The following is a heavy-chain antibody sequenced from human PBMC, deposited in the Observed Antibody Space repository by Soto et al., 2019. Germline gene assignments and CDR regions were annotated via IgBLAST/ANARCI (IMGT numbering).Heavy chain of an antibody. D-gene: IGHD6-13*01. V-gene: IGHV3-30-3*01. Sequence: QVQLVESGGGVVQPGRSLRLSCAASGFTFSSYAMHWVRQAPGKGLEWVAVISYDGSNKYYADSVKGRFTISRDNSKNTLYLQMNSLRAEDTAVYYCAREGLESGSWDYFDYWGQGTLVTVSS. CDR1: GFTFSSYA. CDR2: ISYDGSNK. J-gene: IGHJ4*02. CDR3: AREGLESGSWDYFDY.